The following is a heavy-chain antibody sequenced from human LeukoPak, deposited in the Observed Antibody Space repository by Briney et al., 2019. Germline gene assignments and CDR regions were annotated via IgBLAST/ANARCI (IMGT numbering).Heavy chain of an antibody. CDR1: GYSITSGYY. J-gene: IGHJ5*02. Sequence: SETLSLTCTVSGYSITSGYYWGWIRQPPGKGLEWIGSIYHSGSTHYNPSLNSRVTMSVDTSKNQFSLKLSSVTAADTAVYYCARDLAEGYYYGSGSFPGFDPWGQGTLVTVSS. V-gene: IGHV4-38-2*02. CDR3: ARDLAEGYYYGSGSFPGFDP. D-gene: IGHD3-10*01. CDR2: IYHSGST.